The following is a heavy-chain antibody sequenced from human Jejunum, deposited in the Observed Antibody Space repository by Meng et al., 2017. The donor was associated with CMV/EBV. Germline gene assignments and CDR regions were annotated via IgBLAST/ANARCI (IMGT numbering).Heavy chain of an antibody. CDR2: INYRGST. J-gene: IGHJ4*02. CDR3: ARCPRDDDSGYWFFDN. Sequence: QVQVRELGAGLWKPSGTLSLTWPVYGWSFSGYYWSWIRQPPGKGLEWIGEINYRGSTNYSPSLKSRVTMSLDTSKNQFSLKLTSVTAADTAMYYCARCPRDDDSGYWFFDNWGQGTLVTVSS. D-gene: IGHD3-22*01. CDR1: GWSFSGYY. V-gene: IGHV4-34*01.